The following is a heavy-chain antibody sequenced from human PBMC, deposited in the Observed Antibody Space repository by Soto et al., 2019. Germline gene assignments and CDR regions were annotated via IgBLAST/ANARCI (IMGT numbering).Heavy chain of an antibody. Sequence: QVQLVQSGPEVKKAGASVKVSCTAPTDYIFLAYGFDWVRQAPGQGLEWMGWISPKFGRTNYARTLQDRFTITTDVSTNSVSMELRDLRSDDTAVYYCARDECNGGSCDGGHYLDLWGRGTPISVSS. CDR2: ISPKFGRT. D-gene: IGHD2-15*01. V-gene: IGHV1-18*01. CDR3: ARDECNGGSCDGGHYLDL. CDR1: DYIFLAYG. J-gene: IGHJ2*01.